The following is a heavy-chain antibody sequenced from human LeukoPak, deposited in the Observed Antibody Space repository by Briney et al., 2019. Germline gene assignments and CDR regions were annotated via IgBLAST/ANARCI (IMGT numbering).Heavy chain of an antibody. V-gene: IGHV3-49*04. D-gene: IGHD2-2*01. J-gene: IGHJ4*02. Sequence: PGGSLRLSCRTSGFTFGDYAMNWVRQAPGKGLEWISFIRSKAYGGTIEYAASVKGRFTISRDDSKRVAYLRMNSLKTDDTAVYYCTRDLGDHCSSTTCYDALDDSWGQGTLVTVSS. CDR2: IRSKAYGGTI. CDR3: TRDLGDHCSSTTCYDALDDS. CDR1: GFTFGDYA.